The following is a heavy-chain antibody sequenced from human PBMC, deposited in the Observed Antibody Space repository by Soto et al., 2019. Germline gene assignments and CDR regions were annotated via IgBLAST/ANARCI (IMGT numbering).Heavy chain of an antibody. J-gene: IGHJ4*02. V-gene: IGHV1-69*02. CDR1: GDTFSFYT. CDR2: INPILSMS. D-gene: IGHD3-10*01. CDR3: ATTYGSGYRAFDF. Sequence: QVQLVQSGAEVKKPGSSVKVSCKASGDTFSFYTINWVRQAPGLGLEWLGRINPILSMSNYAQYFQGRVTITADKSTSTAYMELSSLIYEDTAMYYCATTYGSGYRAFDFWGQGALVTVSS.